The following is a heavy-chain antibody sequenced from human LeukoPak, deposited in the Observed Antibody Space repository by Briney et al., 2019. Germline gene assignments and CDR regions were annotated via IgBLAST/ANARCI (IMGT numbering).Heavy chain of an antibody. CDR2: IYSSGST. V-gene: IGHV4-59*05. CDR3: AKSGGYGLIDY. J-gene: IGHJ4*01. CDR1: GGSFSGYY. Sequence: NTSETLSLTCAVYGGSFSGYYWGWIRQPPGKGLEWIGSIYSSGSTYYNSSLKSRVTISIDTSKNQVSLKMSSVTAADTAVYYCAKSGGYGLIDYWGQGTLVTVSS. D-gene: IGHD6-25*01.